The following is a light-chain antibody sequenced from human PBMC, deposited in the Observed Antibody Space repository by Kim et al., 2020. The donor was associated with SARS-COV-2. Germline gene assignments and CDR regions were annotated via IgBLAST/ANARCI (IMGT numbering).Light chain of an antibody. CDR2: GAS. V-gene: IGKV1-39*01. CDR1: QTISTN. Sequence: ASPEDRVTSTCRARQTISTNLNWYQQRPGEAPKLLIYGASTLRSGVPSRFSGSGSGTDFTLTITSLQPEDFATYFCQQSFITPITCGPGTRLEIK. J-gene: IGKJ5*01. CDR3: QQSFITPIT.